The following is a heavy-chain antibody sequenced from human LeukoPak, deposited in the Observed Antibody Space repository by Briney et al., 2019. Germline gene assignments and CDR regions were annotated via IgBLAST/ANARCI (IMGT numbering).Heavy chain of an antibody. CDR3: AKDKPPMVRGFAKAPLDV. D-gene: IGHD3-10*01. Sequence: PGGSLRLSCAASGFTFSSYSMNWVRQAPGKGLEWVAYISSSSSTIYYADSVKGRFTISRGNAKTSLYLQMNSLRAEDTAVYYCAKDKPPMVRGFAKAPLDVWGQGTTVTVSS. CDR2: ISSSSSTI. J-gene: IGHJ6*02. CDR1: GFTFSSYS. V-gene: IGHV3-48*04.